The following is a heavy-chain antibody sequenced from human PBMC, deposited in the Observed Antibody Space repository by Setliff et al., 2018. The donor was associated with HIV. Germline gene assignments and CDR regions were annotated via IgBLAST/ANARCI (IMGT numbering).Heavy chain of an antibody. CDR2: IYYSGST. CDR3: ARQGLVLVPASIDWRLPPSPIDY. J-gene: IGHJ4*02. CDR1: GFSFDSYW. V-gene: IGHV4-39*01. Sequence: KTSETLSLSCAASGFSFDSYWMSWVRQPPGKGLEWIASIYYSGSTYYNPSLKSRITISVDTSKNQFSLRLSSVTAADTAVYYCARQGLVLVPASIDWRLPPSPIDYWGQGALVTVSS. D-gene: IGHD2-2*01.